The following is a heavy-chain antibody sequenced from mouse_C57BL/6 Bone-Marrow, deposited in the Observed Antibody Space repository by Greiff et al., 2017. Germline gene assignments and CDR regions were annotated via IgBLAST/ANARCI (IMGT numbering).Heavy chain of an antibody. V-gene: IGHV1-59*01. D-gene: IGHD1-3*01. CDR1: GYTFTSYW. CDR2: IDPSDSYT. J-gene: IGHJ2*01. CDR3: ARRGGESRFDY. Sequence: QVQLQQPGAELVRPGTSVKLSCKASGYTFTSYWMHWVKQRPGQGLEWIGVIDPSDSYTNYNQKFKGKATLTVDTSSSTAYMQLSSLTSEDSAVYYCARRGGESRFDYWGQGTTLTVSS.